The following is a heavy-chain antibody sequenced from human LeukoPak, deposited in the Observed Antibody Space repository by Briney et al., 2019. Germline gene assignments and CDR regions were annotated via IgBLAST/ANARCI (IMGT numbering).Heavy chain of an antibody. CDR1: GFTFSGSA. CDR3: TSLAYCGGDCLHYYYYGMDV. D-gene: IGHD2-21*02. V-gene: IGHV3-73*01. Sequence: LPGGSLRLSCAASGFTFSGSAMPWVRQASGKGLEWVGRIRSKANRYATADAASVKGRFTISRDDLKNTAYLQINSMKTEDTALDYCTSLAYCGGDCLHYYYYGMDVWGQGTTVTVSS. CDR2: IRSKANRYAT. J-gene: IGHJ6*02.